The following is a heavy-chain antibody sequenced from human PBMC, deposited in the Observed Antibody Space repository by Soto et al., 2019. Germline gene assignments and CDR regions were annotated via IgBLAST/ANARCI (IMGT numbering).Heavy chain of an antibody. V-gene: IGHV3-30*18. CDR3: AKDAKAARPMYYYGMDV. D-gene: IGHD6-6*01. CDR2: ISYDGSNK. J-gene: IGHJ6*02. CDR1: GFTFSSYG. Sequence: PGGSLRLSCAASGFTFSSYGMHWVRQAPGKGLEWVAVISYDGSNKYYADSVKGRFTISRDNSKNTLYLQMNSLRAEDTAVYYCAKDAKAARPMYYYGMDVWGQGXTVTVYS.